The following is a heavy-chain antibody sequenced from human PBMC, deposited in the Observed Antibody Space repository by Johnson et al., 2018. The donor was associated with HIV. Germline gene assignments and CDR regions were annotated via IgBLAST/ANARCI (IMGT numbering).Heavy chain of an antibody. CDR1: GFTFSDHW. V-gene: IGHV3-74*02. Sequence: VQLVESGGGVVQPGGSLRLSCAASGFTFSDHWMQWVRQVPGKGLVWVSRINGDGTGSPYADSVKGRFTIARDNAKNTLYLEMKSLRREDTGGYHCVRTSCSGARCLGYDPFDVWGQGAMVTVSS. CDR2: INGDGTGS. CDR3: VRTSCSGARCLGYDPFDV. J-gene: IGHJ3*01. D-gene: IGHD6-19*01.